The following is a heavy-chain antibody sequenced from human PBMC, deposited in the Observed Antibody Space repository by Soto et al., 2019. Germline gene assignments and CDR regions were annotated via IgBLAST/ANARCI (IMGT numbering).Heavy chain of an antibody. V-gene: IGHV1-2*04. D-gene: IGHD3-22*01. CDR3: ARGFNYYDSSGYDAFDI. J-gene: IGHJ3*02. CDR2: INPNSGGT. CDR1: GYTFTGYY. Sequence: ASVKVSCKASGYTFTGYYMHWVRQAPGQGLEWMGWINPNSGGTNYAQKFQDWVTMTRDTSISTAYMELSRLRSDDTAVYYCARGFNYYDSSGYDAFDIWGQGTMVTVSS.